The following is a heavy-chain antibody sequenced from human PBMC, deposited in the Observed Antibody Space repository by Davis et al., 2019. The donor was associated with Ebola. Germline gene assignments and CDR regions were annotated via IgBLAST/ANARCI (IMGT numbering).Heavy chain of an antibody. CDR1: GYTFTSYG. CDR2: ISAYNDNT. D-gene: IGHD7-27*01. V-gene: IGHV1-18*04. CDR3: AADELGSSRAAFDI. Sequence: ASVKVSCKASGYTFTSYGISWVRQAPGQGLEWMGWISAYNDNTNYAQKFQGRVTMTTDTSTSTAYMELRSLRSDDTAVYYCAADELGSSRAAFDIWGQGTMVTVSS. J-gene: IGHJ3*02.